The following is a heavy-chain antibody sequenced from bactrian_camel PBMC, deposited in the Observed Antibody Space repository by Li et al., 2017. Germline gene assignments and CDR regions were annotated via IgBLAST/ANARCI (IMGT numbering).Heavy chain of an antibody. CDR2: IYRSGGET. D-gene: IGHD2*01. CDR1: GYIPSTSC. V-gene: IGHV3S54*01. CDR3: ANVLGGYYYGLYLEV. Sequence: HVQLVESGGGSVQAGGSLRLSCAASGYIPSTSCMGWFRQAPGKEREGVAAIYRSGGETYYADSVKGRFTISRDNAKNTLYLQLNSVKTEDTAMYYCANVLGGYYYGLYLEVWGQGTQVTVS. J-gene: IGHJ2*01.